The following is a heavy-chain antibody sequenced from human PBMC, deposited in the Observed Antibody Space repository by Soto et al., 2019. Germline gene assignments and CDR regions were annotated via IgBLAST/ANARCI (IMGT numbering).Heavy chain of an antibody. Sequence: GGSLILSCAASGCTFSSYAMSWVRQAPGKGLEWVSAISGSGGSTYYADSVKGRFTISRDNSKNTLYLQMNSLRAEDTAVYYCALIIEVSSFDYWGQGTLLTVSS. V-gene: IGHV3-23*01. CDR2: ISGSGGST. D-gene: IGHD6-19*01. CDR1: GCTFSSYA. CDR3: ALIIEVSSFDY. J-gene: IGHJ4*02.